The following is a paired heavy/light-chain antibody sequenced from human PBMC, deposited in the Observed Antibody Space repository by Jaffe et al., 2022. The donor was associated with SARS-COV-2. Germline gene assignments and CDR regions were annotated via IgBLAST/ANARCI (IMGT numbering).Heavy chain of an antibody. J-gene: IGHJ4*02. Sequence: EVQLVQSGAEVKKPGESLKISCKGSGYSFTTHWIGWVRQMPGKGLEWMGIIYPGDSDTAYDPSFQGQVTISADKSISTAYLQWSTLKASDTAMYYCARLTASSGGGWSFDYWGQGTLVTVSS. CDR1: GYSFTTHW. V-gene: IGHV5-51*01. CDR3: ARLTASSGGGWSFDY. CDR2: IYPGDSDT. D-gene: IGHD6-19*01.
Light chain of an antibody. CDR3: QHYDNLPQNT. Sequence: DIQMTQSPSSLSASVGDRVTITCRASQDITNYLNWYQQKPGKAPNLLIYDASNLETGVSSRFSGSGSGTDFTLTISSLQPEDTATYYCQHYDNLPQNTFGQGTKLEI. V-gene: IGKV1-33*01. J-gene: IGKJ2*01. CDR1: QDITNY. CDR2: DAS.